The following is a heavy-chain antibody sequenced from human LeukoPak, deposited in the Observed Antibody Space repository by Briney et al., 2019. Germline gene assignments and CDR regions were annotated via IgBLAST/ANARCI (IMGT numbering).Heavy chain of an antibody. J-gene: IGHJ4*02. D-gene: IGHD3-10*01. CDR3: AKATMVRGVIPHYFDY. CDR1: GFTFDDYV. V-gene: IGHV3-9*01. CDR2: ITWNSDTI. Sequence: GGSLRLSCAASGFTFDDYVMHWVRQAPGKGLEWGSGITWNSDTIAYADSVKGRFTISRDNAKNSLYLQMNSLRAEDTALYYCAKATMVRGVIPHYFDYWGQGTLVTVSS.